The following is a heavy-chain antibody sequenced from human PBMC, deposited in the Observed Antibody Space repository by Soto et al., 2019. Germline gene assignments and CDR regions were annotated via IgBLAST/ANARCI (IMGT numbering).Heavy chain of an antibody. Sequence: QVQLVQSGAEVKEPGASVKISCKASGYTFTSFYIHWVQQAPGQGLEWMGIVNPNGGSTNYAQNFKGRITISRDTSTSTVYMDLSSLRSEDTAVYYCVRGLASGDYWGQGTLVTVSS. CDR1: GYTFTSFY. D-gene: IGHD6-6*01. CDR2: VNPNGGST. V-gene: IGHV1-46*03. CDR3: VRGLASGDY. J-gene: IGHJ4*02.